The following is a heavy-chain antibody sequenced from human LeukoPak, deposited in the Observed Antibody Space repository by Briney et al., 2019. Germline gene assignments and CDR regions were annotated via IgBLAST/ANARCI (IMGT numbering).Heavy chain of an antibody. Sequence: GESLKISCKGSGYSFTSYWIGWVRQMPGKGLEWMGIIYPGDSDTRYSPSFQGQVTISADKSISTAYLQWSSLKASDTAMYYCARRVGYCSGGSCRDAFDIWGQGTMVTVSS. V-gene: IGHV5-51*01. D-gene: IGHD2-15*01. CDR2: IYPGDSDT. J-gene: IGHJ3*02. CDR1: GYSFTSYW. CDR3: ARRVGYCSGGSCRDAFDI.